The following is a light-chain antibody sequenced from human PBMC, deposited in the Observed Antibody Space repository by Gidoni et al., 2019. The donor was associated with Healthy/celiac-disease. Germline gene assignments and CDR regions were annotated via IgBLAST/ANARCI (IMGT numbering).Light chain of an antibody. CDR2: GAS. CDR1: QSVSSSY. Sequence: EIVSTQSPATLSLSPGERATLSCRASQSVSSSYLAWYQQKPGQAPRLLIYGASSRATGIPDRFSGSGSGTDFTLTISRLEPEDFAVYYCQQYGSSPQTFXXXTKVEIK. J-gene: IGKJ1*01. CDR3: QQYGSSPQT. V-gene: IGKV3-20*01.